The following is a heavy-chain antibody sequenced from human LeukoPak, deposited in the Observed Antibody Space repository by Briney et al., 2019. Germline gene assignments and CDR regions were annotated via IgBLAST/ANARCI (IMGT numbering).Heavy chain of an antibody. CDR3: AAASYYDFWSGYYPDDY. CDR1: GFTFTSSA. D-gene: IGHD3-3*01. Sequence: GASVKVSCKASGFTFTSSAVQWVRQARGQRLEWIGWIVVGSGNTNYAQKFQERVTITRDMSTSTAYMELSSLRSEDTAVYYCAAASYYDFWSGYYPDDYWGQGTLVTVSS. J-gene: IGHJ4*02. V-gene: IGHV1-58*01. CDR2: IVVGSGNT.